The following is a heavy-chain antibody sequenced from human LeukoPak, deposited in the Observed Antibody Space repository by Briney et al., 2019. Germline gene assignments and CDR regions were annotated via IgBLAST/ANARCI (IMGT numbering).Heavy chain of an antibody. V-gene: IGHV4-4*02. Sequence: SETLSLTCAVSGGSISSSNWWSWVRQPPGKGLEWIGEIYHSWSTNYNPSLKSRVTISVDKSKHQFPLKLSSVTAADTAVYYCARSVYDSSGPLGYYFDYWGQGTLVTVSS. J-gene: IGHJ4*02. CDR1: GGSISSSNW. CDR3: ARSVYDSSGPLGYYFDY. D-gene: IGHD3-22*01. CDR2: IYHSWST.